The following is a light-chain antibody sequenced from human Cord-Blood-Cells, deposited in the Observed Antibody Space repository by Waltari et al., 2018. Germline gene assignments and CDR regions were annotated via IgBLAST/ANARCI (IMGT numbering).Light chain of an antibody. J-gene: IGKJ2*03. Sequence: DIVLTQSPGTLSLSPGERAPLPCRASQSVSSSYLAWYQQKPGQAPRLLGYGASSRATGIPDRFSGSGSGTDFTLTISRLEPEDFAVYYCQQYGSSPYSFGQGTKLEI. CDR3: QQYGSSPYS. V-gene: IGKV3-20*01. CDR2: GAS. CDR1: QSVSSSY.